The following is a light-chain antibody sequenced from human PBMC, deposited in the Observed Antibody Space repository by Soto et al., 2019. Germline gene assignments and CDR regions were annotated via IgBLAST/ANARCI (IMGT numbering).Light chain of an antibody. CDR3: QQYNKWPWT. J-gene: IGKJ1*01. Sequence: DILMTQSPATLSVFPGERATLSCRASESVRTNLVWYQQRPGRAPRLLIHDTSTRAAGVPANFSGSGSGTDFSLTISGLQSEDSAIYYCQQYNKWPWTFGQGTKVEIK. V-gene: IGKV3-15*01. CDR1: ESVRTN. CDR2: DTS.